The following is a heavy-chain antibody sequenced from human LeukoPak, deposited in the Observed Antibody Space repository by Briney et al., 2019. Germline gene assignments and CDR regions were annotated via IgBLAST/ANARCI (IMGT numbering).Heavy chain of an antibody. CDR3: ARLPGRYSSSWYVDY. J-gene: IGHJ4*02. Sequence: SVKVSCKASGGTFSSYAISWVRQALGQGLEWMGGIIPIFGTANYAQKFQGRVTITADESTSTAYMELSSLRSEDTAVYYCARLPGRYSSSWYVDYWGQGTLVTVSS. V-gene: IGHV1-69*13. D-gene: IGHD6-13*01. CDR2: IIPIFGTA. CDR1: GGTFSSYA.